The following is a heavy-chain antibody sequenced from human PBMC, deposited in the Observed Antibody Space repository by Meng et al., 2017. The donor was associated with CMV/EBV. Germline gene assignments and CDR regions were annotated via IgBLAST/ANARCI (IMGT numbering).Heavy chain of an antibody. Sequence: SVKVSCKASGGTFSSYAISWVRQAPGQGLEWMGGIIPIFGTANYAQKFQGRVTITRNTSISTAYMELSSLRSEDTAVYYCARSSGYDRYGMDVWGQGTTVTVSS. J-gene: IGHJ6*02. D-gene: IGHD5-12*01. V-gene: IGHV1-69*05. CDR3: ARSSGYDRYGMDV. CDR2: IIPIFGTA. CDR1: GGTFSSYA.